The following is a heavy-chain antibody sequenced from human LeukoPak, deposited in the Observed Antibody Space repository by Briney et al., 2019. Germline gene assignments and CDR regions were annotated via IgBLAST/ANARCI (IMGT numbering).Heavy chain of an antibody. CDR1: GGSITSDDYS. CDR2: IYYSGNT. D-gene: IGHD4-11*01. J-gene: IGHJ4*02. CDR3: ARTYIDYLPL. V-gene: IGHV4-30-4*01. Sequence: PSQTLSLTCTVSGGSITSDDYSWRWIRQPPGKGLEWIGYIYYSGNTYYNPSLKSRVTISVDTSKNQLSLKLSYVTAADTAVYYCARTYIDYLPLWGQGTLVTVSS.